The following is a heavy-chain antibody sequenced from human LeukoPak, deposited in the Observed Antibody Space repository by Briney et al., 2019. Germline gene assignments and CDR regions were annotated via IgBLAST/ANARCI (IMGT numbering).Heavy chain of an antibody. CDR1: GASLSRYY. J-gene: IGHJ4*02. V-gene: IGHV4-59*08. CDR3: AIGGGWELPYNFDY. Sequence: SETLFLTCTVSGASLSRYYWSWIRQPPGKGLEWIGYIYYSGSSTYSPSLQSRVTISVDTSKNQFSLRLSSVTAADTAVYYCAIGGGWELPYNFDYWRQATLVTVSS. D-gene: IGHD1-26*01. CDR2: IYYSGSS.